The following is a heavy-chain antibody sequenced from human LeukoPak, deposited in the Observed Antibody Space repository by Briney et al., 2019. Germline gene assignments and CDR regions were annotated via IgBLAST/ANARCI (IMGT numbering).Heavy chain of an antibody. CDR2: IYYSGST. CDR3: ARRGGAAAGVFDY. CDR1: GGSISSYY. V-gene: IGHV4-59*08. D-gene: IGHD6-13*01. J-gene: IGHJ4*02. Sequence: PSETLSLTCTVSGGSISSYYWSWLRQPPRKGLEWIGYIYYSGSTNYNPSLKSRVTISVDTSKNQFSLKLSSVTAADTAVYYCARRGGAAAGVFDYWGQGTLVTVSS.